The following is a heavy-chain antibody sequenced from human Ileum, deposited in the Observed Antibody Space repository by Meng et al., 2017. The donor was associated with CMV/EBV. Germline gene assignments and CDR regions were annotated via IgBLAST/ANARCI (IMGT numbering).Heavy chain of an antibody. CDR3: ARSPILEWLLCWFDP. D-gene: IGHD3-3*01. CDR2: IYYSGST. V-gene: IGHV4-39*07. CDR1: GGSISSSSYY. J-gene: IGHJ5*02. Sequence: SETLSLTCTVSGGSISSSSYYWGWIRQPPGKGLEWIGSIYYSGSTYYNPSLKSRVTISVDTSKNQFSLKLSSVTAADTAVYYCARSPILEWLLCWFDPWGQGTLVTVSS.